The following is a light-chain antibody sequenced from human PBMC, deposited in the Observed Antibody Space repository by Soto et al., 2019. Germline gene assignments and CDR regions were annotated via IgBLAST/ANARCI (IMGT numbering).Light chain of an antibody. J-gene: IGKJ1*01. CDR2: KVS. CDR3: MQGAHWPPT. Sequence: DVVMTQSPLSLPVTLGQPASISCTSSQRLVHSDGNTYLNWFQQRPGQSTRRLIYKVSNRDSGVPDRFSGSGSGTEFTLKISRVEADDVGVYYCMQGAHWPPTFGLGTKVEI. CDR1: QRLVHSDGNTY. V-gene: IGKV2-30*02.